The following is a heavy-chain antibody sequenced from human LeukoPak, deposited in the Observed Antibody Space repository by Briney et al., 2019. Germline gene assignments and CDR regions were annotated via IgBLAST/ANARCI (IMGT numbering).Heavy chain of an antibody. CDR2: IHYTGTT. D-gene: IGHD3-22*01. J-gene: IGHJ4*02. CDR3: ARQRYYYDSSGYYSHFDY. V-gene: IGHV4-59*08. CDR1: GGSINNHY. Sequence: SETLSLTCIVSGGSINNHYWTWIRQTPGKGLEWIGDIHYTGTTKYNPSLKSRVTISIDTSKNQFSLKLSSVTAADTAVYYCARQRYYYDSSGYYSHFDYWGQGTLVTVSS.